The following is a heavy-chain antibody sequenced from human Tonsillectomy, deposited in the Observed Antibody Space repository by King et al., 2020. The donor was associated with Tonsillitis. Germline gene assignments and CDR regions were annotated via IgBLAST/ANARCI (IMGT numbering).Heavy chain of an antibody. V-gene: IGHV3-23*04. Sequence: DVQLVESGGGLVQPGGSLRLSCAASGFTFSSYAMSWVRQAPGKGLEWVSAISGRGGSTYYADSVKGRFTISRDNSKNTLYLQMNSLRAEDTAVYYCAKPSLRYFAWLLPPPRIWGQGTLVTVSS. CDR1: GFTFSSYA. CDR2: ISGRGGST. CDR3: AKPSLRYFAWLLPPPRI. J-gene: IGHJ3*02. D-gene: IGHD3-9*01.